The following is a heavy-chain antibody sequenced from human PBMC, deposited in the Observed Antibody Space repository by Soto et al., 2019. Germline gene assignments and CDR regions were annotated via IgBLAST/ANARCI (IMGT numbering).Heavy chain of an antibody. CDR2: IDHSGST. CDR3: ARGRYGGGSN. CDR1: GGSIGGYY. J-gene: IGHJ4*02. V-gene: IGHV4-34*02. D-gene: IGHD5-18*01. Sequence: QVHLQQWGAGLLKPSETLSLTCAVYGGSIGGYYWSWFRQPPGKGLEWIGEIDHSGSTNYIPSLKSRATLSVDISKSLLSLKMTSVTAADTAVYYCARGRYGGGSNWGQGTLVTVSS.